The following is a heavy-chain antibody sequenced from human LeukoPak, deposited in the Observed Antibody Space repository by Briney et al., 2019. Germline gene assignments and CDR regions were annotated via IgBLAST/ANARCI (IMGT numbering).Heavy chain of an antibody. CDR2: ISGSGGST. D-gene: IGHD5-12*01. V-gene: IGHV3-23*01. CDR1: GFTFSSYG. Sequence: GGSLRLSCAASGFTFSSYGMSWVRQAPGKGLEWVSAISGSGGSTYYADSVKGRFTISRDNSKNTLYLQMNSLRAEDTAVYYCAKDRGGYDWAGYFDYWGQGTLVTVSS. J-gene: IGHJ4*02. CDR3: AKDRGGYDWAGYFDY.